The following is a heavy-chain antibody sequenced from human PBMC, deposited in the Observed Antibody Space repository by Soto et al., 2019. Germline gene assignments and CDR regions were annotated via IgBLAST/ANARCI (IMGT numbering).Heavy chain of an antibody. V-gene: IGHV1-18*04. D-gene: IGHD3-22*01. Sequence: GASVKVSCKASGYTFTSYGISWVRQAPGQGLEWMGWISAYNGNTNYAQKLQGRVTMTTDTSTSTAYMELRSLRSDDTAVYYCARDYYDSSGYWLDAFDIWGQGTMVTVS. CDR3: ARDYYDSSGYWLDAFDI. CDR2: ISAYNGNT. CDR1: GYTFTSYG. J-gene: IGHJ3*02.